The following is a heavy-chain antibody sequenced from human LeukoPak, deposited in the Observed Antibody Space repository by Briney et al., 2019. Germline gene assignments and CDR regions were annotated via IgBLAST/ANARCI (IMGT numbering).Heavy chain of an antibody. CDR3: ARERERERGIAARFFDY. V-gene: IGHV4-39*02. D-gene: IGHD6-6*01. Sequence: SETLSLTCSVSGDSISNSIYYWGWIRQPPGKGLQWIGGISRYGGTYYNPSLESRATISVDTSKNQFSLRLNSVTAADTAVYYCARERERERGIAARFFDYWGQGTLVAVSS. CDR2: ISRYGGT. J-gene: IGHJ4*02. CDR1: GDSISNSIYY.